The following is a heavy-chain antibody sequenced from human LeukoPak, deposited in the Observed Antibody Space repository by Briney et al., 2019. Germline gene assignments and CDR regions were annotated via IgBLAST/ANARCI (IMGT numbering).Heavy chain of an antibody. V-gene: IGHV4-30-4*01. CDR2: IYYSGTT. CDR1: GGSISSGDYY. Sequence: PSETLSLTCTVSGGSISSGDYYWSWIRQPPGKGLEWIGYIYYSGTTNYNPSLKSRVTISVDTSKNQFSLKLSSVTAADTAVYYCARHPPRGDDGNAFDMWGQGTMVAVSS. D-gene: IGHD4-17*01. CDR3: ARHPPRGDDGNAFDM. J-gene: IGHJ3*02.